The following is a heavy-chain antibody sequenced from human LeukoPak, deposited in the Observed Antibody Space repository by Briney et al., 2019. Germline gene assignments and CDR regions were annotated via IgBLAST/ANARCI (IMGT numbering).Heavy chain of an antibody. CDR2: IIPIFGTA. D-gene: IGHD2-15*01. J-gene: IGHJ3*02. CDR3: ASGDCSGGGCYVPWEARKRWAFNASDI. CDR1: GGTFSSYA. V-gene: IGHV1-69*05. Sequence: SVKVSCKASGGTFSSYAISWVRQAPGQGLEWMGGIIPIFGTANYAQKFQGRVTITTDESTSTAYMELSSLRSEDTAVYYCASGDCSGGGCYVPWEARKRWAFNASDIWGQGTMVTVSS.